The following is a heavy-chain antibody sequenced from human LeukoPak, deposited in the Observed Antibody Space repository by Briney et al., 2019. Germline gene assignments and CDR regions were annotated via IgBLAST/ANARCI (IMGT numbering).Heavy chain of an antibody. D-gene: IGHD2-2*01. V-gene: IGHV3-33*06. J-gene: IGHJ5*02. CDR2: ISSDGSTK. CDR1: GFTFSNYV. Sequence: GGSLRLSCAASGFTFSNYVMHWVRQAPGKGLEWVAIISSDGSTKSYADSVEGRFTISRDNSKNTVYLQMNSMRAEDTAVYYCAKVVVPAASPLNWFDPWGQGTLVTVSS. CDR3: AKVVVPAASPLNWFDP.